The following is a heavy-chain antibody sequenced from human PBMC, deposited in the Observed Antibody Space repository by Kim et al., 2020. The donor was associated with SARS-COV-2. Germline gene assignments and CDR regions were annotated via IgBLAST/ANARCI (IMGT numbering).Heavy chain of an antibody. CDR1: GGAFSGYY. V-gene: IGHV4-34*01. CDR2: VSPSGST. Sequence: SETLSLTCVVYGGAFSGYYWSWIRQSPGKGLEWMGEVSPSGSTNSNPSLRSRVTISGDTSKNQFSLKVNSVTAADTAVDYCARGGGGDCSASVFYTVD. J-gene: IGHJ4*01. CDR3: ARGGGGDCSASVFYTVD. D-gene: IGHD2-15*01.